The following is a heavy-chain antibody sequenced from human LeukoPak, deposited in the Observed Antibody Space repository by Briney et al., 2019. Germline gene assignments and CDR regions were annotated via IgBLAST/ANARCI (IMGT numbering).Heavy chain of an antibody. D-gene: IGHD3-3*01. Sequence: PSETLSLTCTVSGDSISSGTHYWGWMRQPPGKGLEWIGRIYTSGSTNYNPSLKSRVTMSVDTSKNQFSLKLSSVTAADTAVYYCARGDFWSGYHDYWGQGTLVTVSS. J-gene: IGHJ4*02. CDR2: IYTSGST. V-gene: IGHV4-61*02. CDR1: GDSISSGTHY. CDR3: ARGDFWSGYHDY.